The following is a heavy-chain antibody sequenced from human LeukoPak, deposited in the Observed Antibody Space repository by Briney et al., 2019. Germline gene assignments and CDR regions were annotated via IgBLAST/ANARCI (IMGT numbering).Heavy chain of an antibody. CDR3: ARDGYSSGWSFDY. Sequence: GASVKVSCKASGYTFTGYYMHWVRQAPGQGLEWMGWINPNSGGTNYAQKFQGRVTMTRDTSISTAYMELSRLRSDDMAVYYCARDGYSSGWSFDYWGQGTLVTVSS. CDR1: GYTFTGYY. CDR2: INPNSGGT. V-gene: IGHV1-2*02. D-gene: IGHD6-19*01. J-gene: IGHJ4*02.